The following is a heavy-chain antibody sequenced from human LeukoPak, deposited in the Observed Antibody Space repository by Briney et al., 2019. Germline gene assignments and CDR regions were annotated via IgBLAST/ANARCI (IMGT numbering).Heavy chain of an antibody. V-gene: IGHV3-48*04. CDR1: GFTFSSYN. Sequence: GGSLRLSCAASGFTFSSYNMNWVRQAPGKGLEWVSYISSGSSTIYYADSVKGRFTISRDNAKNPLYLQMNSLRAEDTAVYYCARGYYDTLTGYYLGFFDLWGRGTLVTVSS. D-gene: IGHD3-9*01. J-gene: IGHJ2*01. CDR3: ARGYYDTLTGYYLGFFDL. CDR2: ISSGSSTI.